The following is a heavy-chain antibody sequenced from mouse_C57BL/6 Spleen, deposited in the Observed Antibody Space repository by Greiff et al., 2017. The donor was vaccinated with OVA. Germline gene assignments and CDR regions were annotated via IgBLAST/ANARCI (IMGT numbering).Heavy chain of an antibody. J-gene: IGHJ1*03. CDR2: IHPNSGST. Sequence: QVQLQQSGAELVKPGASVKLSCKASGYTFTSYWMHWVKQRPGQGLEWIGMIHPNSGSTNYNEKFKSKATLTVDKSSSTAYMQLSSLTSEDSAVYYCARGVAGIGYFDVWGTGTTVTVSS. CDR3: ARGVAGIGYFDV. V-gene: IGHV1-64*01. D-gene: IGHD4-1*01. CDR1: GYTFTSYW.